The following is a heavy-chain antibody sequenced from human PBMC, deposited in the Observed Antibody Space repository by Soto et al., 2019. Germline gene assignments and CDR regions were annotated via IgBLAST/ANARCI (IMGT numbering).Heavy chain of an antibody. V-gene: IGHV4-34*01. J-gene: IGHJ6*03. CDR1: GGSFSGYY. Sequence: PSETLSLTCAVYGGSFSGYYWSWIRQPPGKGLEWIGEINHSGSTNYNPSLKSRVTISVDTSKNQFSLKLSSVTAADTAVYYCARKYCSGGSCYPEPTYYYYYMDVWGKGTTVTVSS. CDR3: ARKYCSGGSCYPEPTYYYYYMDV. D-gene: IGHD2-15*01. CDR2: INHSGST.